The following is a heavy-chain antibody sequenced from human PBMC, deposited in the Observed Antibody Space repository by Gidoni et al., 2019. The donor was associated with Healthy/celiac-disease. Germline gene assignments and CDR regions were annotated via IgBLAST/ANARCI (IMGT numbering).Heavy chain of an antibody. CDR1: DGSISSSSYY. Sequence: QLQLQESGPGLVKPSETLSLTCTVSDGSISSSSYYWGWIRQPPGQGLEWIGSIYYSGSTYYNPSLKSRVTISVDTSKNQFSLKLSSVTAADTAVYYCASTIAVAGTALDYWGQGTLVTVSS. CDR3: ASTIAVAGTALDY. V-gene: IGHV4-39*01. J-gene: IGHJ4*02. CDR2: IYYSGST. D-gene: IGHD6-19*01.